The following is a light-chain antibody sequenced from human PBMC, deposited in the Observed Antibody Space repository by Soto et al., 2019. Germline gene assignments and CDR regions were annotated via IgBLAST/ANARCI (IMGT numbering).Light chain of an antibody. CDR2: EVS. Sequence: QSALTQSPSASGTPGQSVTIYCTGTSSDVGGYSYVSWYQHHPAKAPKLMIYEVSNRPSGVPDRISGSKSGTTASLTVSGFQAEDEADYYCGSYAGSNNPYVLGTGTKVTVL. J-gene: IGLJ1*01. CDR1: SSDVGGYSY. CDR3: GSYAGSNNPYV. V-gene: IGLV2-8*01.